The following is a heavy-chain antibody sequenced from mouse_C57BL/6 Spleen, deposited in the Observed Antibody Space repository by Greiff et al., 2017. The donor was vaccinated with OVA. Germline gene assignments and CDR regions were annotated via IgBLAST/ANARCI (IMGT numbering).Heavy chain of an antibody. V-gene: IGHV1-26*01. CDR1: GYTFTDYY. J-gene: IGHJ1*03. CDR3: ARSEGV. Sequence: EVQLQQSGPELVKPGASVKISCKASGYTFTDYYMNWVKQSHGKSLEWIGDINPNNGGTSYNQKFKGKATLTVDKSSSTAYMELRSLTSEDSAVYYCARSEGVWGTGTTVTVSS. CDR2: INPNNGGT.